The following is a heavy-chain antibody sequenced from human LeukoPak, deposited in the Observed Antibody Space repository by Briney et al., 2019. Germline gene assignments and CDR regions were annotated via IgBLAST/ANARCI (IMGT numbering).Heavy chain of an antibody. Sequence: GGSLRLSCAASGFTFSSYAMSWVRQAPGKGLEWVSAISDSGGSTYYADSVKGRFSISRDNSKNTLYLQMNSLRAEDTAVYYCAKVGEDSYGNVDYWGQGTLVTVSS. V-gene: IGHV3-23*01. J-gene: IGHJ4*02. CDR1: GFTFSSYA. CDR3: AKVGEDSYGNVDY. D-gene: IGHD5-18*01. CDR2: ISDSGGST.